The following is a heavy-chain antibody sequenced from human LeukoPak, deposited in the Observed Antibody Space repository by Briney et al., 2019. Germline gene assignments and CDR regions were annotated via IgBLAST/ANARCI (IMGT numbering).Heavy chain of an antibody. CDR1: GFTFSSYA. D-gene: IGHD3-22*01. CDR2: MSGSGGST. CDR3: AKEDYDSSGYYYSSGYFDY. J-gene: IGHJ4*02. Sequence: GGSLRLSCAASGFTFSSYAMSWVRQAPGKGLEWVSAMSGSGGSTYYADSVKGRFTISRDNSKNTLYLQMNSLRAEDTAVYYSAKEDYDSSGYYYSSGYFDYWGQGTLVTVSS. V-gene: IGHV3-23*01.